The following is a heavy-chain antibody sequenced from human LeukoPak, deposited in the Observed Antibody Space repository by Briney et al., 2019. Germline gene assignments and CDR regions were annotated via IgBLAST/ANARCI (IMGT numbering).Heavy chain of an antibody. Sequence: GRSLRLSCTASGFTFSSYAHHWVRQAPGKGLEWVAVIYNGGSTYYADSVKGRFTISRDNSKNTLYLQMNSLRAEDTAVYYCARGYADYNWFDPWGQGTLVTVSS. CDR1: GFTFSSYA. D-gene: IGHD5-18*01. J-gene: IGHJ5*02. CDR2: IYNGGST. V-gene: IGHV3-30*14. CDR3: ARGYADYNWFDP.